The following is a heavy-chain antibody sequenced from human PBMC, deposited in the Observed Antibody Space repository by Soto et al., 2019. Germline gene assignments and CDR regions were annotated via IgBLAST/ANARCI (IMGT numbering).Heavy chain of an antibody. J-gene: IGHJ4*02. CDR2: TSGSGGST. CDR1: GFTFSSYA. CDR3: AKGPHLGLPMVATQDY. D-gene: IGHD5-12*01. V-gene: IGHV3-23*01. Sequence: PGGSLRLSCAASGFTFSSYAMSWVRQAPGKGLEWVSATSGSGGSTYYADSVKGRFTISRDNSKNTLYLQMNSLRAEDTAVYYCAKGPHLGLPMVATQDYWGQGTLVTVSS.